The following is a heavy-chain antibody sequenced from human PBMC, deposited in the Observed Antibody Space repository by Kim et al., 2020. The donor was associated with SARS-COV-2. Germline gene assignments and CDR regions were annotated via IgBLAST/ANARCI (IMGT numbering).Heavy chain of an antibody. D-gene: IGHD2-15*01. CDR3: ARDIFRYCSGGSCSHFDY. V-gene: IGHV1-46*01. J-gene: IGHJ4*02. Sequence: GRVTMTRDTSTSTVYMELSSLRSEDTAVYYCARDIFRYCSGGSCSHFDYWGQGTLVTVSS.